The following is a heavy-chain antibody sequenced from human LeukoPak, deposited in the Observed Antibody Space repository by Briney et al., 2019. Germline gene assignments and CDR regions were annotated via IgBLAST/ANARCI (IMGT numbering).Heavy chain of an antibody. J-gene: IGHJ4*02. V-gene: IGHV3-13*04. CDR1: TFTLGAID. CDR2: IGTAGDT. Sequence: GSLTLSCAVYTFTLGAIDMHWDRQAKGKVLEWVSAIGTAGDTYYPGSVEGRFTISRGKAKNSLYLQINSQRAGDTAVYYCASANILTGYHSDYWGQGTLVTVSS. CDR3: ASANILTGYHSDY. D-gene: IGHD3-9*01.